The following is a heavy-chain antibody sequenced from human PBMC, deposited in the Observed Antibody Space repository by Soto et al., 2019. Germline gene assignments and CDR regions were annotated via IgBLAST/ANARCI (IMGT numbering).Heavy chain of an antibody. D-gene: IGHD3-9*01. Sequence: SVTLSLTCTVSGGSISSGGYYWSWIRQHPGKGLEWIGYIYYSGSTYYNPSLKSRVTISVDTSKNQFSLKLSSVTAADTAVYYCATNYDILTGYYHALSRYYGMDVWGQGTTVTVSS. J-gene: IGHJ6*02. CDR2: IYYSGST. V-gene: IGHV4-31*03. CDR3: ATNYDILTGYYHALSRYYGMDV. CDR1: GGSISSGGYY.